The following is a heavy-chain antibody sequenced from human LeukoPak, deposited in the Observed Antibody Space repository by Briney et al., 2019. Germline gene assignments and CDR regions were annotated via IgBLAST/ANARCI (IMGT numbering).Heavy chain of an antibody. CDR3: ARDGGSGSYRFDY. CDR1: GGTFSSYA. D-gene: IGHD3-10*01. CDR2: IIPIFGIA. Sequence: GASVEVSCKASGGTFSSYAISWVRQAPGQGLEWMGRIIPIFGIANYAQKFQGRVTITADKSTSTAYMELSSLRSEDTAVYYCARDGGSGSYRFDYWGQGTLVTVSS. J-gene: IGHJ4*02. V-gene: IGHV1-69*04.